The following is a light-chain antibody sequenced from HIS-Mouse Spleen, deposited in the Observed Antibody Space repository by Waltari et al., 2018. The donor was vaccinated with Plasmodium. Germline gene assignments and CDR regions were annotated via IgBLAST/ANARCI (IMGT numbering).Light chain of an antibody. CDR1: ALPTKY. CDR3: YSTDSSGNHRV. V-gene: IGLV3-10*01. J-gene: IGLJ3*02. Sequence: SYELTQPPSVPVSPGPTARITCYGDALPTKYAYWYQQQSGQGPVLVIYEDSKRPSGIPEGFSGSSSGTMATLTISGAQVEDEADYYCYSTDSSGNHRVFGGGTKLTVL. CDR2: EDS.